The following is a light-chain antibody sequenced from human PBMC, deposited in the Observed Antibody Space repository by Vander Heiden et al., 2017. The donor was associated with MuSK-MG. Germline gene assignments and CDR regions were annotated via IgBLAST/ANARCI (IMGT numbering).Light chain of an antibody. CDR3: QQLKSYPRT. CDR2: AAS. CDR1: QGISSY. J-gene: IGKJ5*01. V-gene: IGKV1-9*01. Sequence: DIQLSPSPSFLSASVGDRVTITCRASQGISSYIAWYQQKPGKAPKRLIYAASTLQSGVPSRFSGSGSGTEFTLTISSLQPEDFATYYGQQLKSYPRTFGQGTRLEIK.